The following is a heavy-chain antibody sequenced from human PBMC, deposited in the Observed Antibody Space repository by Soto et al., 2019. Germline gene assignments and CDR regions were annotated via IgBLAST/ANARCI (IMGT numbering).Heavy chain of an antibody. Sequence: GGSLRLSCAASGFIFNEYGMHWVRQAPGKGLEWEAVIWYDGSNKYYADSVKGRFTFSRDNSKNTMSLQMNSLRVEDTAVYFCARDKRNSSSGNWFDPWGQGTLVTVSS. CDR3: ARDKRNSSSGNWFDP. D-gene: IGHD6-6*01. V-gene: IGHV3-33*01. J-gene: IGHJ5*02. CDR1: GFIFNEYG. CDR2: IWYDGSNK.